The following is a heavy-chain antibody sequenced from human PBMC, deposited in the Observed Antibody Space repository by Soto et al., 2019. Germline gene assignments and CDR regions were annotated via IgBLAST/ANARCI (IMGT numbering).Heavy chain of an antibody. CDR2: IYPGDSDT. Sequence: GESLKISCKGSGYSFTTYWIGWVRQMPGKGLEWMGIIYPGDSDTRYIPSFQGQVTISVDKSISAAYLQWSSLKASDSAIYYCARREGGRLDYWGQGTMVTVSS. CDR1: GYSFTTYW. V-gene: IGHV5-51*01. CDR3: ARREGGRLDY. J-gene: IGHJ4*02.